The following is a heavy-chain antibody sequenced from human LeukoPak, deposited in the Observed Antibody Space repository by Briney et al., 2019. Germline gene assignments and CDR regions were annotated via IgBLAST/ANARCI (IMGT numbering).Heavy chain of an antibody. CDR3: AELGITMIGGV. J-gene: IGHJ6*04. D-gene: IGHD3-10*02. V-gene: IGHV3-7*01. CDR1: GFTFSSYW. Sequence: GRSLRLSCAASGFTFSSYWMSWVRQAPGKGLEWVANIKQDGSEKYYVDSVKGRFTIPRDNAKNSLYLQMNSLRAEDTAVYYCAELGITMIGGVWGKGTTVTISS. CDR2: IKQDGSEK.